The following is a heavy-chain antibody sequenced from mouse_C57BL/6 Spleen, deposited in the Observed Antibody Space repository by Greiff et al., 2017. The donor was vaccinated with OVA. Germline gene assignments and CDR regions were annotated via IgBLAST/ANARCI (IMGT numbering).Heavy chain of an antibody. V-gene: IGHV5-6*01. CDR1: GFTFSSYG. CDR2: ISSGGSYT. CDR3: ARLDSNFYFDY. D-gene: IGHD2-5*01. Sequence: EVQRVESGGDLVKPGGSLKLSCAASGFTFSSYGMSWVRQTPDKRLEWVATISSGGSYTYYPDSVKGRFTISRDNAKNTLYLQMSSLKSEDTAMYYCARLDSNFYFDYWGQGTTLTVSS. J-gene: IGHJ2*01.